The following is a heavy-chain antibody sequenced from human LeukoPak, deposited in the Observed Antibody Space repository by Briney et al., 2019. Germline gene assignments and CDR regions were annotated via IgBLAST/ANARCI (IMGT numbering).Heavy chain of an antibody. J-gene: IGHJ4*02. V-gene: IGHV4-39*01. CDR1: GGFISSSSYY. CDR3: ANHDYDFWSGYYFDY. D-gene: IGHD3-3*01. Sequence: KASETLSLTCTVSGGFISSSSYYWGWIRQPPGKGLEWIGSIYYSGSTYYNPSLKSRVTISVDTSKNQFSLKLSSVTAADTAVYYCANHDYDFWSGYYFDYWGQGTLVTVSS. CDR2: IYYSGST.